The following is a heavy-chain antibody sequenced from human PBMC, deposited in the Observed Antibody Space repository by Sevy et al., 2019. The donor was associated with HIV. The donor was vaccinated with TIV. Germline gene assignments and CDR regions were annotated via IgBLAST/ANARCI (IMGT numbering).Heavy chain of an antibody. Sequence: GESLKISCAASGFTFSDNYMSWIRQAPGKGLEWVAYISPTGGSIYYADSVEGRFSLSRDNAKNSLYLQMYSLGADDTAVYYCTSDLGYRDYDDIPTSYPTYVYFDHWGRGTQVTVSS. J-gene: IGHJ2*01. CDR1: GFTFSDNY. D-gene: IGHD5-12*01. V-gene: IGHV3-11*01. CDR2: ISPTGGSI. CDR3: TSDLGYRDYDDIPTSYPTYVYFDH.